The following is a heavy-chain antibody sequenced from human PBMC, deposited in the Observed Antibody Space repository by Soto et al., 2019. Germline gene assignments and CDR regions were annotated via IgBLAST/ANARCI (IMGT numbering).Heavy chain of an antibody. CDR3: AKDIPAGGWYSFFDY. J-gene: IGHJ4*02. CDR1: GFTFSSYA. D-gene: IGHD6-19*01. CDR2: ISSNGGST. V-gene: IGHV3-64*04. Sequence: GGSLRLSCSASGFTFSSYAMHWVRQAPGKGLEYVSAISSNGGSTYYADSVKGRFTISRDNSKNTLYLQMNSLRAEDTAVYYCAKDIPAGGWYSFFDYWGQGTLVTVSS.